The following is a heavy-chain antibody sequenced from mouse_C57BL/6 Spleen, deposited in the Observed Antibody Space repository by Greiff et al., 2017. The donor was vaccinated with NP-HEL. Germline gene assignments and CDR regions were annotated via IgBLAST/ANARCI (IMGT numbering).Heavy chain of an antibody. Sequence: QVHVKQSGAELARPGASVKLSCKASGYTFTSYGISWVKQRTGQGLEWIGEIYPRSGNTYYNEKFKGKATLTADKSSSTAYMELRSLTSEDSAVYFCAREEGIHDYSNYEFAYWGQGTLVTVSA. V-gene: IGHV1-81*01. CDR2: IYPRSGNT. CDR3: AREEGIHDYSNYEFAY. D-gene: IGHD2-5*01. CDR1: GYTFTSYG. J-gene: IGHJ3*01.